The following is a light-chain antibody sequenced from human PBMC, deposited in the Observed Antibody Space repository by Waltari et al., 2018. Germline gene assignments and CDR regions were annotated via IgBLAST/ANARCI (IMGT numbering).Light chain of an antibody. V-gene: IGKV1-8*01. CDR1: QGISTY. CDR2: AAS. J-gene: IGKJ4*01. CDR3: HQYYDLVS. Sequence: AIRLTQSPSSFSASTGDRVTITCRASQGISTYLAWYQQKPGKAPKLLIHAASILHTGVPSRFSGSGSGTDFTLTITSLQSEDFATYYCHQYYDLVSFGGGTRVDIK.